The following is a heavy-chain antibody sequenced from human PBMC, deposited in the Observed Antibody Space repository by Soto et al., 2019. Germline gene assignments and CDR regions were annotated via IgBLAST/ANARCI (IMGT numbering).Heavy chain of an antibody. J-gene: IGHJ4*02. Sequence: PGGSLRLSCAASGFTFNSYGMHWVRQAPGKGLEWVAVISYDGSNKYYADSVKGRFTISRDNSKNTLYLQMNSLRAEDTAMYYCAKRAGMKASYFDYWGQGTLVTVSS. CDR3: AKRAGMKASYFDY. CDR1: GFTFNSYG. D-gene: IGHD5-12*01. V-gene: IGHV3-30*18. CDR2: ISYDGSNK.